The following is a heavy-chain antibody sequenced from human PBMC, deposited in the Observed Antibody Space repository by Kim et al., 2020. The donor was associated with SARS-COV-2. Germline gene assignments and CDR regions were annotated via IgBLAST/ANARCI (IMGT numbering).Heavy chain of an antibody. CDR2: ISYDGSNK. V-gene: IGHV3-30*18. J-gene: IGHJ2*01. D-gene: IGHD2-15*01. CDR1: GFTFSSYG. Sequence: GGSLRLSCAASGFTFSSYGMHWVRQAPGKGLEWVAVISYDGSNKYYADSVKGRFTISRDNSKNTLYLQMNSLRSEDTAVYYCAKGLRWYLNRYFDLLGRG. CDR3: AKGLRWYLNRYFDL.